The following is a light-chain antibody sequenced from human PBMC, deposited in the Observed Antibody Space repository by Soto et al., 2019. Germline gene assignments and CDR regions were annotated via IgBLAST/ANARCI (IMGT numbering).Light chain of an antibody. Sequence: QAVLTQPPSASGTPGQRVTISCSGSSSNIGSNTVNWYQQLPVTAPKLLIYSNNQRPSGVPDRFSGSKSGTSASLAISWLQSEDEADYYCAAWDDILNGYVFGTGTKVTVL. J-gene: IGLJ1*01. CDR1: SSNIGSNT. CDR3: AAWDDILNGYV. CDR2: SNN. V-gene: IGLV1-44*01.